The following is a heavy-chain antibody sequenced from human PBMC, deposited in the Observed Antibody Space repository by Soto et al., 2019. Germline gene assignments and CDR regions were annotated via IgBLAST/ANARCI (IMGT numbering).Heavy chain of an antibody. CDR1: GGSISSGDYY. V-gene: IGHV4-30-4*01. Sequence: QVQLQESGPGLVKPSQTLSLTCTVSGGSISSGDYYWSWIRQPPGKGLEWIGFISYSGSPYYNPSLKSRVTISVDTPMIQFSLKLISVTAADTAVYYGARDRYCTSTSCYTGWFGRWGQGTLVTVSS. CDR2: ISYSGSP. J-gene: IGHJ5*02. CDR3: ARDRYCTSTSCYTGWFGR. D-gene: IGHD2-2*02.